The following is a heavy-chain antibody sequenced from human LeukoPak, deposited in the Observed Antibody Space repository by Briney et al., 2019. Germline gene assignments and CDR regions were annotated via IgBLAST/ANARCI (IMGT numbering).Heavy chain of an antibody. CDR3: ARDSVVVPAAAYYYYMDV. Sequence: ASVKVSCKASGYTFTSYGITWVRQAPGQGLEWMGWISAYNGNTNYAPKLQGRVTMTTDTSTSTAYVELRSLRSDDTAVYYYARDSVVVPAAAYYYYMDVWGKGTTVTVSS. CDR2: ISAYNGNT. D-gene: IGHD2-2*01. V-gene: IGHV1-18*01. J-gene: IGHJ6*03. CDR1: GYTFTSYG.